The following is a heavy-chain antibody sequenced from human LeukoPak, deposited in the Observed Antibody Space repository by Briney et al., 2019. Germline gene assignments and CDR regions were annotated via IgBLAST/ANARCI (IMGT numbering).Heavy chain of an antibody. CDR3: AKHYYGSGSQKYYFDY. CDR2: VRNDGSDK. D-gene: IGHD3-10*01. Sequence: XGMHWVRQAPGKGLEWVTMVRNDGSDKYYADSVKGRFTISRDNSKNTLYLQMNSLRPEDTAVYYCAKHYYGSGSQKYYFDYWGQGTLVTVSS. J-gene: IGHJ4*02. CDR1: XG. V-gene: IGHV3-30*02.